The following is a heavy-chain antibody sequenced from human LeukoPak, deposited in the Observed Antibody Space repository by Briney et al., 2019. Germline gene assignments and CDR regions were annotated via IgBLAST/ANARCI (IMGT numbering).Heavy chain of an antibody. D-gene: IGHD3-10*01. CDR1: VGSISSSNW. Sequence: SETLSLTCAVSVGSISSSNWWRWVREPPGKGLEGIGDIYHSGSTNYNPSLKSRVTISVDKSKNQFSLKLSSVTAADTAVYYCARAPHYYGSGSYLWGSYYYGMDVWGKGTTVTVSS. V-gene: IGHV4-4*02. J-gene: IGHJ6*04. CDR2: IYHSGST. CDR3: ARAPHYYGSGSYLWGSYYYGMDV.